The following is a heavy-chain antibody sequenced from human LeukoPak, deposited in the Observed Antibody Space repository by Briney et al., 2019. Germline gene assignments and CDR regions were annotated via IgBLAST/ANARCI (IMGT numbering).Heavy chain of an antibody. CDR1: GGTFSSYT. CDR3: ARGDRGIAAAGTFDY. D-gene: IGHD6-13*01. CDR2: IIPIFGTA. Sequence: SVKVSCKGSGGTFSSYTISWVRQAPRQGLEWMGGIIPIFGTADYAQKFQGRVTITADESTSTAYMELSSLRSEDTAVYYCARGDRGIAAAGTFDYWGEGTLVTVSS. V-gene: IGHV1-69*13. J-gene: IGHJ4*02.